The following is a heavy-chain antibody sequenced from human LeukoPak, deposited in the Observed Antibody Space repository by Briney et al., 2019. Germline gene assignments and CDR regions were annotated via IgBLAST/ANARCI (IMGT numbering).Heavy chain of an antibody. D-gene: IGHD3-10*01. Sequence: ASVKVSCKASGYTFTSYGISWVRQAPGQGLEWMGWISAYNGNTNYAQKLQGRVTMTTDTSTSTAYMELRSLRSDDTAVYYCARELYYGSGTHPEGWFNPWAREPWSPSPQ. CDR2: ISAYNGNT. J-gene: IGHJ5*02. CDR3: ARELYYGSGTHPEGWFNP. V-gene: IGHV1-18*01. CDR1: GYTFTSYG.